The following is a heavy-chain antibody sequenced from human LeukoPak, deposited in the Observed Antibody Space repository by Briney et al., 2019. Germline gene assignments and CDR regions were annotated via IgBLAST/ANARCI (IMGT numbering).Heavy chain of an antibody. D-gene: IGHD5-18*01. CDR3: ARLTPSSRLPMSEHSYGHFDY. CDR1: GGSFSGNY. Sequence: SETLSLTCAVYGGSFSGNYWSWIRQPPGKGLEWIGEINHSGSTNYNTSLKSRVIISVDTSKRQFYLKLSSVTAADTAAYHCARLTPSSRLPMSEHSYGHFDYWGQGTLVTVSS. CDR2: INHSGST. V-gene: IGHV4-34*01. J-gene: IGHJ4*02.